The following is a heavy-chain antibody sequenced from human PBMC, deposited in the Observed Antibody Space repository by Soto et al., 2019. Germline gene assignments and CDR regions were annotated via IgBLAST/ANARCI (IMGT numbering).Heavy chain of an antibody. V-gene: IGHV3-23*01. D-gene: IGHD3-3*01. CDR1: GFTFSSYA. Sequence: PGGSLRLSCAASGFTFSSYAMIWVRQAPGKGLEWVSTIGGSGGSTYYADSVKGRFTISRDNSKNTLYLQMNSLRAEDTAVYYCAKETIFVTGYMDVWGKGTTVTVSS. CDR2: IGGSGGST. J-gene: IGHJ6*03. CDR3: AKETIFVTGYMDV.